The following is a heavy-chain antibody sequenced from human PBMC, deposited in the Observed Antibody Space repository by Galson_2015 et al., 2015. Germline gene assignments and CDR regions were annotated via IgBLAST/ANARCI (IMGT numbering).Heavy chain of an antibody. J-gene: IGHJ6*02. V-gene: IGHV3-23*01. CDR3: ANPWSALKNEDRSAVDGMGG. CDR2: ISGSGGST. D-gene: IGHD2-15*01. CDR1: GFTFSSYA. Sequence: SLRLSCAASGFTFSSYAMSWVRQAPGKGLEWVSAISGSGGSTYYADSVKGRFTISRDNSKNTLYLQMNSLRAEDTAVYYCANPWSALKNEDRSAVDGMGGWRQGTTVTVSS.